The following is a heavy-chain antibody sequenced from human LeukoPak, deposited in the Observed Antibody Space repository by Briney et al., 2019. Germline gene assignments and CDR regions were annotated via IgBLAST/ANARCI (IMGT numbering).Heavy chain of an antibody. D-gene: IGHD6-19*01. V-gene: IGHV4-39*01. Sequence: SETLSLTCTVSGGSISSGSYYWGWIRQPPGKGLEWIGSFYYSGSTYYNPSLKSRVTISVDTSKNQLSLRLSSVTTADTAVYYCARLAVAGTGYWGQGTLVTVSS. CDR3: ARLAVAGTGY. J-gene: IGHJ4*02. CDR1: GGSISSGSYY. CDR2: FYYSGST.